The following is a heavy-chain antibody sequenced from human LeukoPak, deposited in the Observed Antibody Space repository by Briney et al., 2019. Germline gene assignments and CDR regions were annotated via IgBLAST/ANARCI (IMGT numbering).Heavy chain of an antibody. CDR1: GFTFSSYG. D-gene: IGHD3-3*01. J-gene: IGHJ4*02. CDR2: IWYDGSNK. CDR3: AKGRDSWSNKLDY. Sequence: GGSLRLSCAASGFTFSSYGMHWVRQAPGKGLEWVAVIWYDGSNKYYADSVKGRFTISRDNSKNTSYLQMNSLRGEDTAVYYCAKGRDSWSNKLDYWGQGTLVTVSS. V-gene: IGHV3-30*02.